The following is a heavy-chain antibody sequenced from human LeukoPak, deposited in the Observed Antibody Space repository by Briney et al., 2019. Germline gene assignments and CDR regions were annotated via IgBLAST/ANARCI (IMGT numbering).Heavy chain of an antibody. CDR1: GFTFSSYW. Sequence: GGSLRLSCAGSGFTFSSYWMSWVRQAPGKGLEWVANIKQDGSEKHYVDSVKGRFTISRDNAKNSLFLQMSSLRAEDTAVYFCARVKQQLVRLLGRDTTYYYYYYMDVWGKGTTVTVSS. J-gene: IGHJ6*03. CDR2: IKQDGSEK. D-gene: IGHD6-13*01. V-gene: IGHV3-7*01. CDR3: ARVKQQLVRLLGRDTTYYYYYYMDV.